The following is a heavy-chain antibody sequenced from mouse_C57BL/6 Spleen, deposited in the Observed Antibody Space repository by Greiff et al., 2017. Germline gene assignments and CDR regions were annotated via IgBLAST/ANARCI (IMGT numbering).Heavy chain of an antibody. V-gene: IGHV3-6*01. CDR3: ARDGYDGWYFDV. J-gene: IGHJ1*03. D-gene: IGHD2-2*01. CDR1: YYAITSGYY. CDR2: ISYDGSN. Sequence: EVQRVESGPGLVRPSQSLSITCSVTYYAITSGYYWNWIRQFPGNKLEWMGYISYDGSNNYNPSIENCISITRDTPKSQFFLKLNSVTTEDTATYYCARDGYDGWYFDVWGTGTTVTVSS.